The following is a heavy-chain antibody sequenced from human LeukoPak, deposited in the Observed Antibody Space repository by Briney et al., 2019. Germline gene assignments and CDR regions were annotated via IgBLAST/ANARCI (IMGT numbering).Heavy chain of an antibody. D-gene: IGHD3-10*01. CDR1: GFTFSDYY. CDR2: ISSTTGRII. CDR3: ARYYSDAFDV. J-gene: IGHJ3*01. V-gene: IGHV3-11*04. Sequence: PGWSLRLSCAASGFTFSDYYMTWIRQAPGKGLEWLSYISSTTGRIIYYADSVKGRFTISRDNTKNSLFLQMVSLRVEDTAVYYCARYYSDAFDVWGQGTVVTVSS.